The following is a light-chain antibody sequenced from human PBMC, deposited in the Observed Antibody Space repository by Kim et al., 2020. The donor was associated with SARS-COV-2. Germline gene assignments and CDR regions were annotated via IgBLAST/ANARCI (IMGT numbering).Light chain of an antibody. CDR2: DDS. V-gene: IGLV2-14*03. CDR3: ISWTTTGVCV. J-gene: IGLJ1*01. CDR1: AGDVGATNH. Sequence: GPSITITCNGSAGDVGATNHVSWYHQHPGLAPKRLFYDDSRRPSGVSSRFAGSKSGNTASLTISGLQPEDEADYYCISWTTTGVCVFGTGTKVTVL.